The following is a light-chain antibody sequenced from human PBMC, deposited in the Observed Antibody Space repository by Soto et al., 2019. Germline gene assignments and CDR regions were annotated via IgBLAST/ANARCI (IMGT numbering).Light chain of an antibody. V-gene: IGLV2-14*01. CDR1: SSDVGGYNY. J-gene: IGLJ1*01. CDR3: SSYTSSSTLCV. Sequence: QSALTQPASVSGSPGQSITISCNGTSSDVGGYNYVSWYQQHPGKAPKLIIYEVRNRPSGVSNRFSGSKSGNRASLTISGLQAEDEADYYCSSYTSSSTLCVFGTGTKVTVL. CDR2: EVR.